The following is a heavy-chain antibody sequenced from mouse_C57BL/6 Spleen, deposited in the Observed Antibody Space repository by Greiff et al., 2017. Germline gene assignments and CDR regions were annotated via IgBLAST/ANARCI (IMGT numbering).Heavy chain of an antibody. CDR2: ISDGGSYT. V-gene: IGHV5-4*03. D-gene: IGHD1-1*01. Sequence: EVKLMESGGGLVKPGGSLKLSCAASRFTFSSYAMSWVRQTPEKRLEWVATISDGGSYTYYPDNVKGRFTISRDNAKNNLYLQMSHLKSEDTAMYYCARSPYYGSSSYYFDYWGQGTTLTVSS. CDR1: RFTFSSYA. CDR3: ARSPYYGSSSYYFDY. J-gene: IGHJ2*01.